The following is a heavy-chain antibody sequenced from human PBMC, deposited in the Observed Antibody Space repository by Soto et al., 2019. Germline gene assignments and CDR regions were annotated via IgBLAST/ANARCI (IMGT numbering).Heavy chain of an antibody. CDR1: GGSISSGGYY. D-gene: IGHD6-6*01. Sequence: QLQLQESGPGLVKPSQTLSLTCTVSGGSISSGGYYWSWIRQHPGKGLERIGYIYYSGSTYYNPSLKSRVTISVDTSKNQFSLKLSSVTAADTAVYYCARVWGIAARQGPLTFDYWGQGTLVTVSS. CDR3: ARVWGIAARQGPLTFDY. V-gene: IGHV4-31*03. J-gene: IGHJ4*02. CDR2: IYYSGST.